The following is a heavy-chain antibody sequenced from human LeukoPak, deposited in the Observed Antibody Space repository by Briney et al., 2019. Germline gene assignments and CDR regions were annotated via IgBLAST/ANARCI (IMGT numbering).Heavy chain of an antibody. D-gene: IGHD3-22*01. CDR3: ARAHAYYYDSSGYSLLPLDY. Sequence: ASVKVSCKVSGYTLTELSMHWVRQAPGKGLEWMGGFDPEDGETIYAQKFQGRVTMTEDTSTDTAYMELSSLRSEDTAVYYCARAHAYYYDSSGYSLLPLDYWGQGTLVTVSS. CDR1: GYTLTELS. J-gene: IGHJ4*02. CDR2: FDPEDGET. V-gene: IGHV1-24*01.